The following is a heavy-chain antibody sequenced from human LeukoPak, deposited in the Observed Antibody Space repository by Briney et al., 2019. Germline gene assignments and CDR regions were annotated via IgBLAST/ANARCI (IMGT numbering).Heavy chain of an antibody. CDR2: IYYSGST. CDR1: GGSISSGGYS. D-gene: IGHD5-12*01. J-gene: IGHJ3*02. CDR3: ARPSPGFPSKVAGISVPKNAFDI. Sequence: SQTLSLTCTVSGGSISSGGYSWSWIRQHPGKGLEWIGYIYYSGSTYYNPSLKSRVTISVDTSKNQFSLKLSSVTAADTAVYYCARPSPGFPSKVAGISVPKNAFDIWGQGTMVTVSS. V-gene: IGHV4-31*03.